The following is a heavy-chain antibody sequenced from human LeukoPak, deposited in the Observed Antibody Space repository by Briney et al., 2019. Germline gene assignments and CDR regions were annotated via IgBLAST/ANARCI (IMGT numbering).Heavy chain of an antibody. V-gene: IGHV1-2*02. D-gene: IGHD3-3*01. Sequence: ASVRVSCKASGYTFTGYYIHWVRQAPGQGLEWMGWINPDRGGTTYAQKFQGRVTMTRDTSITTAYMEVSRLRSDDTAVYYCARDGDFWSGYFYYYGMDVWGQGTTVTVSS. CDR2: INPDRGGT. CDR3: ARDGDFWSGYFYYYGMDV. CDR1: GYTFTGYY. J-gene: IGHJ6*02.